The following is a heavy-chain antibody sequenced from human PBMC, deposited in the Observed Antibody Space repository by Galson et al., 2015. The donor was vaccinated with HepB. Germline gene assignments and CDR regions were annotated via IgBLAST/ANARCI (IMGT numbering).Heavy chain of an antibody. D-gene: IGHD1-14*01. J-gene: IGHJ5*02. CDR3: ARGVGISPLDH. CDR1: GYVFRSYG. V-gene: IGHV1-18*01. Sequence: SVKVSCKASGYVFRSYGTTWVRQAPGQGLEWMGWISGLNGNTNYAQKLQGRASLTTHTSATTVYMELRSLRSDDTAVYYCARGVGISPLDHWGQGTLVIVSS. CDR2: ISGLNGNT.